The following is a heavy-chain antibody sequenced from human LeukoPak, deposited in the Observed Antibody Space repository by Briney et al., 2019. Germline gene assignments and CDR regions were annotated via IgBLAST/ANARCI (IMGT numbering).Heavy chain of an antibody. CDR1: GFNLSSYA. CDR3: ILSSGYLYYFDY. J-gene: IGHJ4*02. CDR2: ITGGGDGT. Sequence: PGGSLRLSCAASGFNLSSYAMMWVRQAPGKRLEWISSITGGGDGTYYADSVRGRFTISRDNAKKSLYLQMNSLGAEDTAVYHCILSSGYLYYFDYWGQGTLVSVSS. D-gene: IGHD3-22*01. V-gene: IGHV3-23*01.